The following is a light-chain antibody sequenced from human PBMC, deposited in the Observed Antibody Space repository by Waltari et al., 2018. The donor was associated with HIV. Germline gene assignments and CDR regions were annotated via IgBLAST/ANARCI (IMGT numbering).Light chain of an antibody. CDR3: CSYAGNYPVL. CDR1: SSDVGGYNY. J-gene: IGLJ3*02. V-gene: IGLV2-11*01. CDR2: DVT. Sequence: QSALTQPRSVSGSPGQSVTISCTGNSSDVGGYNYVPWYQQNPGKAPKFIIYDVTKRPSGVPDRFSGSKSGNTASLTISGLQAEDEADYYCCSYAGNYPVLFGGGTKLTVL.